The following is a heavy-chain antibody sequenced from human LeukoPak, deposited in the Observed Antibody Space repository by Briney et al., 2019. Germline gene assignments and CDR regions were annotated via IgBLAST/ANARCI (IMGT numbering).Heavy chain of an antibody. CDR1: GFTFSSYA. Sequence: GGSLRLSCAASGFTFSSYAMGWVRQAPGKGLEWVSAISGSGGSTYYADSVKGRFTISRDNSKNTLYLQMNSLRAEDTAVYYCAKVGLDSSVNYFDYWGQGTLVTVSS. J-gene: IGHJ4*02. CDR2: ISGSGGST. D-gene: IGHD3-22*01. V-gene: IGHV3-23*01. CDR3: AKVGLDSSVNYFDY.